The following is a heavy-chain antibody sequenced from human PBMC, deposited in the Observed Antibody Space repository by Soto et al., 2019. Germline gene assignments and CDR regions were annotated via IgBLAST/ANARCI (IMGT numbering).Heavy chain of an antibody. Sequence: SGPTLVNPTQTLTLTCAFSGFSLSSTGMCVSWIRQPPGRALEWLALIDWADDKYYSTSLKTRLTISKDASINQVVLTMADMDPADTAIYYCARVVAAGAYYYYGMDVWGPGTTVTVSS. D-gene: IGHD2-2*01. CDR1: GFSLSSTGMC. J-gene: IGHJ6*02. V-gene: IGHV2-70*12. CDR2: IDWADDK. CDR3: ARVVAAGAYYYYGMDV.